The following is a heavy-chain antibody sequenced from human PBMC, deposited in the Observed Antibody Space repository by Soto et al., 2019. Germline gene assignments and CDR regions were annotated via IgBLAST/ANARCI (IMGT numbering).Heavy chain of an antibody. CDR3: ASQAGFYYYYRMAV. V-gene: IGHV4-39*01. D-gene: IGHD6-19*01. CDR1: GGSISSSSYY. CDR2: IYYSGST. J-gene: IGHJ6*02. Sequence: PSETLSLTCTVSGGSISSSSYYWGWIRQPPGKGLEWIGSIYYSGSTYYNPSLKSRVTISVDTSKNQFSLKLSSVTAADTAVYYCASQAGFYYYYRMAVWGQGTTVTVSS.